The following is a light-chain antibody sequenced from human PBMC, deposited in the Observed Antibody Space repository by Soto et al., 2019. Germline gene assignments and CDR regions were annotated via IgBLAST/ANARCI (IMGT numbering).Light chain of an antibody. V-gene: IGKV3-20*01. CDR1: QSVSSRN. CDR3: HQLDGSRPAFT. Sequence: ETMLTQSPGTLSLSPGERATLSCRASQSVSSRNLAWYQHKPGQAPRLLLYGASFRATGIPDRFSGSGSGTDFSLTIRGLETEDSAVYYCHQLDGSRPAFTFGQGTKLEI. CDR2: GAS. J-gene: IGKJ2*01.